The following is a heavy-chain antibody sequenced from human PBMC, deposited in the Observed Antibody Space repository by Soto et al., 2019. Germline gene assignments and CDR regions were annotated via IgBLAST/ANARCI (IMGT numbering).Heavy chain of an antibody. CDR3: ASYANYNHF. V-gene: IGHV4-59*01. CDR1: GGSMSSYY. D-gene: IGHD4-4*01. Sequence: QVQLQESGPGLVKPSETLSLTCNVSGGSMSSYYWSWIRQPPGMGLEWIGYVYYSGSTNYNPSLKSRVTISVDTSKNQFSLKLSSVTAADTAVYYCASYANYNHFWGQGTLVTVSS. CDR2: VYYSGST. J-gene: IGHJ4*02.